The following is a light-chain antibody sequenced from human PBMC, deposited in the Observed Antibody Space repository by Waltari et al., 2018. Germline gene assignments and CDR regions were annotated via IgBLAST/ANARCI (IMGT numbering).Light chain of an antibody. CDR2: DVT. Sequence: QSALTQPRSVAGSLGQSVTLSCTGPGNDVGGFNYFSWYQLQPGKAPKFKIYDVTKRPSGVPDRFSGSKSGNTASLIISGLQAEDEADYFCCSYAGRSTLTFGGGTKLTVL. CDR3: CSYAGRSTLT. CDR1: GNDVGGFNY. J-gene: IGLJ3*02. V-gene: IGLV2-11*01.